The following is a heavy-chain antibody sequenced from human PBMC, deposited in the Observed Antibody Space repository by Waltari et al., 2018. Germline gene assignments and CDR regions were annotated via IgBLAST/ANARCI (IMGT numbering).Heavy chain of an antibody. Sequence: QVQLVQSGAEVKKPGASVRVSCKASGYTFIRYYMHCVRQAPGQGLELMGIINPNEERRTSAEKFQGRVTMTRDMSTTTVYMDLRGLRSEDTAIYYCARAVPRGSEAFDYWGQGTLVTVSS. V-gene: IGHV1-46*01. CDR2: INPNEERR. J-gene: IGHJ4*02. D-gene: IGHD2-15*01. CDR3: ARAVPRGSEAFDY. CDR1: GYTFIRYY.